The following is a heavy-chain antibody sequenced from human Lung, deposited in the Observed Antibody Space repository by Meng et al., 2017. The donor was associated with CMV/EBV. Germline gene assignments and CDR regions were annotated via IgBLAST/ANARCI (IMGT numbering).Heavy chain of an antibody. Sequence: VRLQESGPGLVKPSQTLSLTCTVSGGSIGSGGYYWSWIRQHPGKGLEWIGYIYYTGSTFYNPSLKSRVTISVDTSKNQFSLKLIPATAADTAVYYCAREAGRDGYATPKFDYWGQGTLVTVS. J-gene: IGHJ4*02. D-gene: IGHD5-24*01. CDR2: IYYTGST. CDR3: AREAGRDGYATPKFDY. CDR1: GGSIGSGGYY. V-gene: IGHV4-31*03.